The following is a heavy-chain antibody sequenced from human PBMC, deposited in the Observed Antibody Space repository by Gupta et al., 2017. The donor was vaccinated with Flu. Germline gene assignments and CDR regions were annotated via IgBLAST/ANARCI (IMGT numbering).Heavy chain of an antibody. D-gene: IGHD1-1*01. J-gene: IGHJ4*02. CDR3: ATVGGRNNGNAEDEGYFNS. V-gene: IGHV4-30-2*03. CDR2: IYYSDNT. Sequence: KGLECIGIIYYSDNTSDNPSLKSRVSMSVDTSKNQFSLKLSSVTAADTAVDYCATVGGRNNGNAEDEGYFNSWGQGTLVTVSS.